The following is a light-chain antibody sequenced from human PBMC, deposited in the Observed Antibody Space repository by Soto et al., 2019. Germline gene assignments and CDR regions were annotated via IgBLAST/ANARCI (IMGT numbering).Light chain of an antibody. CDR3: QQGVT. Sequence: EIVMTQSPATLSVSPGERATLSCRASQSVSSNLAWYQQKPGQAPRILIYGASTRATGIPARFSGSGSGTEFTLTISSLQSEDFAVYYCQQGVTFGGGTKVEIK. V-gene: IGKV3-15*01. CDR1: QSVSSN. J-gene: IGKJ4*01. CDR2: GAS.